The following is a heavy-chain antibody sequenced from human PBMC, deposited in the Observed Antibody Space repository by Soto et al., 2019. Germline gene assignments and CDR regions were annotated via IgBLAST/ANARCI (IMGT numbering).Heavy chain of an antibody. CDR3: VRTAREGAVAPHWFDR. V-gene: IGHV4-30-4*01. Sequence: SETLSLTCTVSGASIRGTDYYWSWIRQAPGKGLEWIGYVYYTGSTYYNPSLMSRLTISVDTSKNQFSLKLTSVTAAETAVYYXVRTAREGAVAPHWFDRWGQGTQVTVSS. CDR1: GASIRGTDYY. CDR2: VYYTGST. D-gene: IGHD2-21*02. J-gene: IGHJ5*02.